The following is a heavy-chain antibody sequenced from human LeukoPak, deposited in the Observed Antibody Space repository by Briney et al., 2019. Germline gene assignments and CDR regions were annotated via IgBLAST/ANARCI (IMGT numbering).Heavy chain of an antibody. D-gene: IGHD1-14*01. CDR1: GFTFRNYW. Sequence: GLLRLSCAASGFTFRNYWMSWVRQAPGKGLEWVANIKQDGSEKYYVDSVKGRFTISRDNAKNSLYLQMNSLRVEDTAIYYCAKDSRTGRYFDYWGQGTLVTVSS. V-gene: IGHV3-7*01. CDR2: IKQDGSEK. CDR3: AKDSRTGRYFDY. J-gene: IGHJ4*02.